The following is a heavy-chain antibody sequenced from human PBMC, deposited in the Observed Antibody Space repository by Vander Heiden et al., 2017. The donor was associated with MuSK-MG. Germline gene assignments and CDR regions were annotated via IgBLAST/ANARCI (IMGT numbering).Heavy chain of an antibody. CDR1: GFTFSSYA. V-gene: IGHV3-23*04. D-gene: IGHD3-9*01. Sequence: EVQLVESGGGLVQPGGSLRLSCAASGFTFSSYAMSWVRQAPGKGLEWVSAISGSGGSTYYADSVKGRFTISRDNSKNTLYLQMNSLRAEDTAVYYCAKLDSYDSWTGYKLIDYWGQGTLVTVSS. J-gene: IGHJ4*02. CDR2: ISGSGGST. CDR3: AKLDSYDSWTGYKLIDY.